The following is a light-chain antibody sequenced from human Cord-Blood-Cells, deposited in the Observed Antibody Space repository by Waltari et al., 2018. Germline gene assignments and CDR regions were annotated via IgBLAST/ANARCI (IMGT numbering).Light chain of an antibody. V-gene: IGLV3-1*01. CDR1: KLGDKY. CDR2: QDS. J-gene: IGLJ2*01. CDR3: QAWDSSTAV. Sequence: YELTQPPSVSVSPGQTASITCSGDKLGDKYACWYQQKPGQSPVLVIYQDSKRPSGSPERFSGSNSGNTATLTISGTQAMDEADYDCQAWDSSTAVFGGGTKLTVL.